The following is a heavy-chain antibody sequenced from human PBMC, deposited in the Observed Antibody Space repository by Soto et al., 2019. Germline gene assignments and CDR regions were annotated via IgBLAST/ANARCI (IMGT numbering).Heavy chain of an antibody. V-gene: IGHV3-43*01. CDR1: GFTFDDYT. CDR3: AKEYCDFWSGYYASGDYYYGMDV. D-gene: IGHD3-3*01. J-gene: IGHJ6*02. CDR2: ISWDGGST. Sequence: GGSLRLSCAASGFTFDDYTMHWVRQAPGKGLEWVSLISWDGGSTYYADSVKGRFTISRDNSKNSLYLQMNSLRTEDTALYYCAKEYCDFWSGYYASGDYYYGMDVWGQGTTVTGSS.